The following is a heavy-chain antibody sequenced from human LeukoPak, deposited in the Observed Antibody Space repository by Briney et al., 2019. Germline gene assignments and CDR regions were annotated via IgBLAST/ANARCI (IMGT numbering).Heavy chain of an antibody. CDR1: GGTFSSYA. D-gene: IGHD6-19*01. V-gene: IGHV1-69*04. CDR2: IIPILGIA. Sequence: SVKVSCKASGGTFSSYAISWVRQAPAQGLEWMGRIIPILGIANYAQKFQGRVTITADKSTSTAYMELSSLRSEDTAVYYCARDEVGSSGWYGVSFDYWGQGTLVTVSS. J-gene: IGHJ4*02. CDR3: ARDEVGSSGWYGVSFDY.